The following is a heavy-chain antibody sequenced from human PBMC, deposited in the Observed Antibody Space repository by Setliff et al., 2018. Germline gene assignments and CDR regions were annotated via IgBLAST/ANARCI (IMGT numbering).Heavy chain of an antibody. D-gene: IGHD2-15*01. V-gene: IGHV3-23*01. CDR3: ARTCSGSGCYAGLES. CDR1: GFTFSSYA. CDR2: ISDNSGSI. J-gene: IGHJ4*02. Sequence: PGGSLRLSCAASGFTFSSYAMSWVRQAPGKGLEWVSGISDNSGSIAYADSVKGRFTISRDNSKNTLYLQMNSLRPEDTAVYYCARTCSGSGCYAGLESWGQGTPVTVSS.